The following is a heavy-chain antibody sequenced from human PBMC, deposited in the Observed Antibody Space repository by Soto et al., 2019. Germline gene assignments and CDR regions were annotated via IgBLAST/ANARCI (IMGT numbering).Heavy chain of an antibody. CDR3: AAPPNGAAGYYYYGMDV. CDR2: IVVGSGNT. CDR1: GFTFTSSA. J-gene: IGHJ6*02. V-gene: IGHV1-58*01. Sequence: KNTAASVKVSCKASGFTFTSSAVQWVRQARGQRFEWIGWIVVGSGNTNYAQKFQERVTITRDMSTSTAYMELSSLRSEDTAVYYCAAPPNGAAGYYYYGMDVWGQGTTVTVSS. D-gene: IGHD6-25*01.